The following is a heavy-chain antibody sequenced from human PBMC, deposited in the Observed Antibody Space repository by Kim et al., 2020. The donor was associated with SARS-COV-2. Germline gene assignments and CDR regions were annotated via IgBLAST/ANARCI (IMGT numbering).Heavy chain of an antibody. J-gene: IGHJ4*02. CDR2: INADGTKT. Sequence: GGSLRLSCAASGFIFSNSWMHWVRQAPGKGLVWVSRINADGTKTNYADSVKGRFTISRDNAKNTLYLQMNGLRDEDTAVYYCTRGYTYRDYWGQGTLVTVSS. CDR3: TRGYTYRDY. CDR1: GFIFSNSW. V-gene: IGHV3-74*01. D-gene: IGHD5-18*01.